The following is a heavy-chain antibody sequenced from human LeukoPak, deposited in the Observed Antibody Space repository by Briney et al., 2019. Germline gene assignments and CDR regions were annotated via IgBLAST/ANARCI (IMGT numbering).Heavy chain of an antibody. CDR2: ISAYNGNT. V-gene: IGHV1-18*01. Sequence: ASVKVSCKASGYTFTSYGVTWVRQAPGQGLEWMGWISAYNGNTNYAQDVQGRVTMSRDTSTSTAYMELRSLRSDDTAVYYCARLDIVSILFDSWGQGTLVTVSS. J-gene: IGHJ4*02. CDR1: GYTFTSYG. CDR3: ARLDIVSILFDS. D-gene: IGHD5/OR15-5a*01.